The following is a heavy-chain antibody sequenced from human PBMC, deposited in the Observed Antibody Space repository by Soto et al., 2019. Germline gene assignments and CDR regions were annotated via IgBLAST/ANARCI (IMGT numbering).Heavy chain of an antibody. J-gene: IGHJ6*03. Sequence: SETLSLTCTVSGGSISSGGYYWSWIRQHPGKGLEWIGYIYYSGSTYYNPSLKSRVTISVDTSKNQFSLKLSSVTAADTAVYYCARGGAGTTFFQFYYYMDVWGKGTTVTVSS. CDR1: GGSISSGGYY. D-gene: IGHD1-7*01. CDR3: ARGGAGTTFFQFYYYMDV. V-gene: IGHV4-31*03. CDR2: IYYSGST.